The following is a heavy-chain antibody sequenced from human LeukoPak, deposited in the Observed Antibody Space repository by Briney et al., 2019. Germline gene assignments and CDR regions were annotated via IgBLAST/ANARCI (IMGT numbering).Heavy chain of an antibody. CDR3: AREESRITIFGVVISRNYYYYGMDV. CDR2: ISSSSSYI. D-gene: IGHD3-3*01. CDR1: GFTFSSYS. Sequence: GGSLRLSCAASGFTFSSYSMNWVRQAPGKGLEWVSSISSSSSYIYYANSVKGRFTISRDNAKSSLYLQMNSLRAEDTAVYYCAREESRITIFGVVISRNYYYYGMDVWGQGTTVTVSS. V-gene: IGHV3-21*01. J-gene: IGHJ6*02.